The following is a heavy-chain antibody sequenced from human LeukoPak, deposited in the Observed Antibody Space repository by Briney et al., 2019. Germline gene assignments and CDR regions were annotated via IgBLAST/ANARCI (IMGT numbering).Heavy chain of an antibody. CDR3: ARAVGDSSYGRFNDY. CDR2: IYYNGNT. D-gene: IGHD4-11*01. Sequence: PSETLSLTCTVSGGSISTSYWSWIRQPPGKGLEWIGNIYYNGNTNYNPSLKSRFTISLDTSKNQFSLRLSSVTAADTAVYYCARAVGDSSYGRFNDYWGQGILVTVSS. J-gene: IGHJ4*02. V-gene: IGHV4-59*01. CDR1: GGSISTSY.